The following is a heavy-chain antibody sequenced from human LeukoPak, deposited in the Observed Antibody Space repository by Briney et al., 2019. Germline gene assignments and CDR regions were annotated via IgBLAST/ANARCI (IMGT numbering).Heavy chain of an antibody. V-gene: IGHV3-23*01. CDR3: AKYYYGSGSSDFDY. J-gene: IGHJ4*02. D-gene: IGHD3-10*01. CDR2: ISGSGGST. Sequence: GGSLRLSCAASGFTFSSYAMSWVRQAPGKGLEWVSAISGSGGSTCYADSVKGRFTISRDNSKNTLYLQMNSLRAEDTAVYYCAKYYYGSGSSDFDYWGQGTLVTVSS. CDR1: GFTFSSYA.